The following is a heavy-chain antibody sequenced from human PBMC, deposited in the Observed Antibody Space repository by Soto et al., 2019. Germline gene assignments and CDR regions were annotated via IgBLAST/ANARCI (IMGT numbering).Heavy chain of an antibody. D-gene: IGHD3-3*01. CDR1: GFTVSSNY. Sequence: GGSLRLSCAASGFTVSSNYMSWVRQAPGKGLEWVSVIYSGGSTYYADSVKGRFTISRDNSKNTLYLQMNSLRAEDTAVYYCASSITIFGVFGAFDIWGQGTMVTVSS. J-gene: IGHJ3*02. CDR2: IYSGGST. CDR3: ASSITIFGVFGAFDI. V-gene: IGHV3-66*01.